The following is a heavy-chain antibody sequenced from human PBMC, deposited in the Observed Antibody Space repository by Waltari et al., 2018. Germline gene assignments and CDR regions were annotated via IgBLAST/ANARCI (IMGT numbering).Heavy chain of an antibody. D-gene: IGHD2-21*01. J-gene: IGHJ4*02. CDR3: AKLSPGRKTGVVVIATHHFDY. CDR1: GFTFSSYA. CDR2: ISGSGGST. V-gene: IGHV3-23*01. Sequence: EVQLLESGGGLVQPGGSLRLSCAASGFTFSSYAMSWVRQAPGKGREGVSAISGSGGSTYYADSVKGRFTISRDNSKNTLYLQMNSLRAEDTAVYYCAKLSPGRKTGVVVIATHHFDYWGQGTLVTVSS.